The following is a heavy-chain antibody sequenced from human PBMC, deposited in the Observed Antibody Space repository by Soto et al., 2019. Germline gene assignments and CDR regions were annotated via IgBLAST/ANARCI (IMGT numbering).Heavy chain of an antibody. J-gene: IGHJ6*02. V-gene: IGHV4-30-2*01. CDR1: GGSISSGGYS. CDR2: IYHSGST. D-gene: IGHD1-26*01. Sequence: SETLSLTWAVSGGSISSGGYSWSWIRQPPGKGLERIGYIYHSGSTYYNPSLKSRVTISVDRSKNQFSLKLSSVTAADTAVYYCARVRPGVGAKLVYSGMDVGGQGTTVTASS. CDR3: ARVRPGVGAKLVYSGMDV.